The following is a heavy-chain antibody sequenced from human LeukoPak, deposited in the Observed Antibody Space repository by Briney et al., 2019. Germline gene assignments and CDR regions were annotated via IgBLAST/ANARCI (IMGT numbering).Heavy chain of an antibody. D-gene: IGHD3-22*01. J-gene: IGHJ3*02. CDR1: GDSFSSVTDY. CDR2: GDYSGGT. V-gene: IGHV4-39*07. Sequence: SETLSLTCTVSGDSFSSVTDYWAWIRQPPGKGLEWIASGDYSGGTYYNPSLESRVAISADMSKNQFSLNLSSVTAADTAVYYCARNSYYYNSGEGAFDIWGQGTMVTVSS. CDR3: ARNSYYYNSGEGAFDI.